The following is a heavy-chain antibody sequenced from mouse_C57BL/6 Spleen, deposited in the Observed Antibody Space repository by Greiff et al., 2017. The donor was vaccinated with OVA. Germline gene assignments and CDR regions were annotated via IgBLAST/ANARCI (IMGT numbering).Heavy chain of an antibody. CDR2: IYPGDGDP. V-gene: IGHV1-82*01. CDR3: ARDYSNYFDY. J-gene: IGHJ2*01. CDR1: GYAFSSSW. D-gene: IGHD2-5*01. Sequence: VQLQQSGPELVKPGASVKFSCKASGYAFSSSWMNWVKQRPGKGLEWIGRIYPGDGDPNYNGKFKGKATLTADKSSSTAYMQLSSLTSEDSAVYFCARDYSNYFDYWGQGTTLTVSS.